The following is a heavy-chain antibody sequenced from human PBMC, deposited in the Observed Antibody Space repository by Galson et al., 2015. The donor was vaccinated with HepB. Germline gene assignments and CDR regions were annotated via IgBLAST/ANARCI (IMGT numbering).Heavy chain of an antibody. CDR3: ARDGSGSYLVHWFDP. Sequence: SVKVSCKASGYTFTSYAMHWVRQAPGQRLEWMGWINAGNGNTKYSQKFQGRVTITRDSSASTAYMELSSLRSEDTAVYYCARDGSGSYLVHWFDPWGQGTLVTVSS. J-gene: IGHJ5*02. V-gene: IGHV1-3*01. CDR1: GYTFTSYA. CDR2: INAGNGNT. D-gene: IGHD3-10*01.